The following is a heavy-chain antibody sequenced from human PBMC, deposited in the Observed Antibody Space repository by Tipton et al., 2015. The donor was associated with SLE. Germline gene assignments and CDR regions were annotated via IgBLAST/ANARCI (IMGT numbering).Heavy chain of an antibody. Sequence: SLRLSCAASGFTFSSYGMHWVRQAPGKGLEWVAVIWYDGSNKYYADSVKGRFTISRDNSKNTLYLQMNSLRAEDTAVYYCAKVGYYDSSGLSDYWGQGTLVTVSS. CDR1: GFTFSSYG. CDR2: IWYDGSNK. J-gene: IGHJ4*02. D-gene: IGHD3-22*01. CDR3: AKVGYYDSSGLSDY. V-gene: IGHV3-33*06.